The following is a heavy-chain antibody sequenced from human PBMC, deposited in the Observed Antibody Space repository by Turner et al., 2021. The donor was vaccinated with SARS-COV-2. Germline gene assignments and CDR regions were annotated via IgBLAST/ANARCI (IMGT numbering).Heavy chain of an antibody. Sequence: MQPVESGGGVAQCGRSLRLCVASSGFTFSSYGMDWVRQAPGKGLEWVAVISYDGTNKDYADSLQGRVTISTDNSKNTLYLQMNSLRAEDTAVYYCAKGGGTYYLLGFDYWGQGTLVTVSS. CDR3: AKGGGTYYLLGFDY. D-gene: IGHD2-15*01. V-gene: IGHV3-30*18. CDR1: GFTFSSYG. J-gene: IGHJ4*02. CDR2: ISYDGTNK.